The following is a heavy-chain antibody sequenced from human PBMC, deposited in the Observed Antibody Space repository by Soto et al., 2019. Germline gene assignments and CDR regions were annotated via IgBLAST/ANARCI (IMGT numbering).Heavy chain of an antibody. Sequence: QVQLVQSGAEVKKPGSSVKISCRASGGTFSSYTINWVRQAAGQGLEWMGGIIPLFGTANYAEKFQGRITITADKSTKTEYMELRSLRADDTAVYYFVSNAACGGACYAFDYWGQGTLVTVSS. CDR1: GGTFSSYT. D-gene: IGHD2-21*02. CDR2: IIPLFGTA. J-gene: IGHJ4*02. V-gene: IGHV1-69*06. CDR3: VSNAACGGACYAFDY.